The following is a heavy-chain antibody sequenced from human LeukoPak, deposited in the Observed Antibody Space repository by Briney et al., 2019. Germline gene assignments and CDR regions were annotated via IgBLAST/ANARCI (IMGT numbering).Heavy chain of an antibody. Sequence: SETLSLTCTVSGGSISSYYWSWIRQPPGKGLEWIGYIYYSGSTNYNPSLKSRVTMSVDTSKNQFSLKLSSVTAADTAVYYCARGQYYYDSSGYYGVKFDYWGQGTLVTVSS. D-gene: IGHD3-22*01. V-gene: IGHV4-59*12. J-gene: IGHJ4*02. CDR1: GGSISSYY. CDR2: IYYSGST. CDR3: ARGQYYYDSSGYYGVKFDY.